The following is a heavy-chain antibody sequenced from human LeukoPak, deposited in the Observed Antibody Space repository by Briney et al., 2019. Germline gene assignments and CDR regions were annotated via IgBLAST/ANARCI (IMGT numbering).Heavy chain of an antibody. Sequence: PSETLSLTCAVYGGSFSGYYWSWIRQPPGKGLEWIGEINHSGSTNYNPSLKSRVTISVDTSKNQFSLKLSSVTAADTAVYNCAREAHYYGSGSYYRNWFDPWGQGTLVTVSS. J-gene: IGHJ5*02. CDR3: AREAHYYGSGSYYRNWFDP. CDR2: INHSGST. D-gene: IGHD3-10*01. V-gene: IGHV4-34*01. CDR1: GGSFSGYY.